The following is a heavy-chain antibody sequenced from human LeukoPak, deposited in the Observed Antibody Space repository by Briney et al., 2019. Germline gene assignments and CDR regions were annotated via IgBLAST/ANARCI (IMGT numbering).Heavy chain of an antibody. CDR2: ISSSGSTI. D-gene: IGHD4-17*01. V-gene: IGHV3-48*03. J-gene: IGHJ6*03. CDR3: ARYGDLNYYYYYMDV. Sequence: PGGSLRLSCAASGFTFSSYEMNWVRQAPGKGLEWVSYISSSGSTIYYADSVKGRFTISRDNAKNSLYLQMNSLRAEDTAVYYCARYGDLNYYYYYMDVWGKGTTVTISS. CDR1: GFTFSSYE.